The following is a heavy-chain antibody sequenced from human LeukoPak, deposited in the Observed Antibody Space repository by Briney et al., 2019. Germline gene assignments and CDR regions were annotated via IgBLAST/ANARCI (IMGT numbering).Heavy chain of an antibody. D-gene: IGHD4-17*01. J-gene: IGHJ4*02. CDR1: GLTFSSYA. Sequence: GGSLRLSCAASGLTFSSYAMSCVRQAPGKALEWVSAISGWGGSTYYADSVKRRFTISRDNSKTTLYLQMNSLRAEDTAVYYCAKDPDYGDYPAGFYFDYWGQETLVTVSS. CDR3: AKDPDYGDYPAGFYFDY. CDR2: ISGWGGST. V-gene: IGHV3-23*01.